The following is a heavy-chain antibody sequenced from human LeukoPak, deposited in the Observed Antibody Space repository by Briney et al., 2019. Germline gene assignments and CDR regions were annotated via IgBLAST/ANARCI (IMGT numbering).Heavy chain of an antibody. CDR1: GFTFSNYG. Sequence: GGSLRLSCAASGFTFSNYGMHWVRQAPGKGLEWVAVIWYDGSNKYYVDSVKGRFTTSRDNSKNTLYLQMNSLRAEDTAVYYCAMGYVDHDYYGMDVWGQGTTVTVSS. CDR3: AMGYVDHDYYGMDV. J-gene: IGHJ6*02. V-gene: IGHV3-33*01. CDR2: IWYDGSNK. D-gene: IGHD1-1*01.